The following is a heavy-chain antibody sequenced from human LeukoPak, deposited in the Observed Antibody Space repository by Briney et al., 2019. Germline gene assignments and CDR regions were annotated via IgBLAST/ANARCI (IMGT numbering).Heavy chain of an antibody. Sequence: GGSLRLSCVASGFTFTTYWMSWARQAPGKGLEWVANIKQDGGEIYYVDSVKGRFTISRDNAKNSLYLQMNSLRAEDTAVYYCARDFRFLEDYWGQGTLVTVSS. CDR3: ARDFRFLEDY. CDR1: GFTFTTYW. D-gene: IGHD3-3*01. J-gene: IGHJ4*02. V-gene: IGHV3-7*01. CDR2: IKQDGGEI.